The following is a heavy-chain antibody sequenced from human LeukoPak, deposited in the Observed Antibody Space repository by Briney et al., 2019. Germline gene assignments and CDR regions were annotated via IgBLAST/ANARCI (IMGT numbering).Heavy chain of an antibody. V-gene: IGHV3-7*01. CDR2: IKQDGSEK. D-gene: IGHD4-23*01. J-gene: IGHJ6*03. Sequence: GGSLRLSCVASGFTFSSYWMSWVRQAPGRGLEWVANIKQDGSEKYYVDSVKGRFTISRDNAKNSLYLQMNSLRAEDTAVYYCAREVVTYYYYYMDVWGKGTTVTVSS. CDR3: AREVVTYYYYYMDV. CDR1: GFTFSSYW.